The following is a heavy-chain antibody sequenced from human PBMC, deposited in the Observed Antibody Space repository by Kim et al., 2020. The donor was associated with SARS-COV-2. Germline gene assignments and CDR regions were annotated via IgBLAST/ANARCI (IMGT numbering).Heavy chain of an antibody. V-gene: IGHV3-48*02. CDR2: ISSSSSAV. Sequence: GGSLRLSCTASGFTFSTYTMNWVRQAPGKGLEWVSYISSSSSAVYNTDSVKGRFTISRDNDKNSLSLQMKSLRDEDTAVYYCARGSINGVPYYYYGMDVWGQGTTVTVSS. CDR1: GFTFSTYT. CDR3: ARGSINGVPYYYYGMDV. D-gene: IGHD1-20*01. J-gene: IGHJ6*02.